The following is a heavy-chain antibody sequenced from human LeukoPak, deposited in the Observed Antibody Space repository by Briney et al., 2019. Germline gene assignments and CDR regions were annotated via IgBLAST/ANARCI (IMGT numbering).Heavy chain of an antibody. V-gene: IGHV4-30-4*01. D-gene: IGHD3-22*01. CDR1: GGSISSGDYY. J-gene: IGHJ3*02. CDR3: ARPDKGDAFDI. Sequence: SETLSLTCTVSGGSISSGDYYWSRIRQPPGKGLEWIGYIYYSGSTYYNPSLKSRVTISVDTSKNQFSLKLSSVTAADTAVYYCARPDKGDAFDIWGQGTMVTVSS. CDR2: IYYSGST.